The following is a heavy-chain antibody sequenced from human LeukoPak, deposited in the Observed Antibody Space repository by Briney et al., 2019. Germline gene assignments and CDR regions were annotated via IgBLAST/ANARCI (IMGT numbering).Heavy chain of an antibody. V-gene: IGHV3-11*04. CDR1: GITFSDHY. Sequence: GGSLRLSCAASGITFSDHYMSWIRQAPGKGLEWVSYISSSGSTIYYADSVKGRFTISRDNAKNSLYLQMNSLRAEDTAVYYCAGSYGSGSYKYYYYMDVWGKGTTVTISS. D-gene: IGHD3-10*01. CDR3: AGSYGSGSYKYYYYMDV. J-gene: IGHJ6*03. CDR2: ISSSGSTI.